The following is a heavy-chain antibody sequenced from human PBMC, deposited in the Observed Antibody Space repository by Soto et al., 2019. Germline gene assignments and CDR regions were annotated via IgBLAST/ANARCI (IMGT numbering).Heavy chain of an antibody. CDR2: IYSGGST. CDR3: ARGIAAAGTEYFQQ. V-gene: IGHV3-53*04. Sequence: EVQLVESGGGLVQPGGSLRLSCAASGFTVSSNYMSWVRQAPGKGLEWVSVIYSGGSTYYADSVKGRFTISRHNSKNTLYLQMNSLRAEDTAVYYCARGIAAAGTEYFQQWGQGTLVTVSS. CDR1: GFTVSSNY. D-gene: IGHD6-13*01. J-gene: IGHJ1*01.